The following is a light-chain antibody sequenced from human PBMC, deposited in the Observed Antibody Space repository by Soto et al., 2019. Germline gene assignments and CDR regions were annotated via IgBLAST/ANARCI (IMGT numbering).Light chain of an antibody. Sequence: DIQMTQSPSSVSASVGDRVTITCRASQGISSWLTWYQQKPGKAPRLLIYTASTLQSRVPSRFSGNGSGTDFTLTITSLQPKDVAIDYCQQTNSFPWTFGQGTKVEIK. CDR1: QGISSW. J-gene: IGKJ1*01. CDR2: TAS. CDR3: QQTNSFPWT. V-gene: IGKV1-12*01.